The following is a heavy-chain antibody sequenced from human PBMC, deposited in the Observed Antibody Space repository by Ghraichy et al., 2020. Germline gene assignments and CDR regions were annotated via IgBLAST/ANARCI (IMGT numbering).Heavy chain of an antibody. CDR2: IIPIFGTA. CDR1: GGTFSSYA. CDR3: ARVVIRGYIYDYYFDY. Sequence: SVKVSCKASGGTFSSYAINWVRQAPGQGLEWMGGIIPIFGTANYAQQFQGRVTITADESTSTAYMELSSLRSEDTAVYYCARVVIRGYIYDYYFDYWGQGTLVTVSS. D-gene: IGHD5-18*01. V-gene: IGHV1-69*13. J-gene: IGHJ4*02.